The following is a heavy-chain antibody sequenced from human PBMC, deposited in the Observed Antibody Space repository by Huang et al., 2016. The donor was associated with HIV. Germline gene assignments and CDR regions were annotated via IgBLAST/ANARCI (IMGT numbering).Heavy chain of an antibody. D-gene: IGHD2-15*01. J-gene: IGHJ3*02. CDR3: ATSTPDVGAGVLRSAFDI. CDR1: GYTVSELS. Sequence: QVQLVESGAELKKPGASVRVSCKVSGYTVSELSLHWVRQAPEKGLEWMGGLDPEEGETIYAQRLQGRVTMTEDTSTDTAYMELSSLRPEDTAGYYCATSTPDVGAGVLRSAFDIWGQGTMVTVSS. CDR2: LDPEEGET. V-gene: IGHV1-24*01.